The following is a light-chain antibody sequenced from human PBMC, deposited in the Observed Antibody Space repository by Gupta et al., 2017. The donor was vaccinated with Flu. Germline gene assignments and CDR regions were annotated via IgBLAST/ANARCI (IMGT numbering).Light chain of an antibody. CDR1: QSVRSS. Sequence: EIVLTQSPATLSLSPGERGTLSCRASQSVRSSLAWYQQKPGQAPRLLIYDASSRATGIPARFSGSGSGTDFTLTISSLEPEDFAVYYCQQRSNWPITFGQWTRLEIK. CDR3: QQRSNWPIT. CDR2: DAS. J-gene: IGKJ5*01. V-gene: IGKV3-11*01.